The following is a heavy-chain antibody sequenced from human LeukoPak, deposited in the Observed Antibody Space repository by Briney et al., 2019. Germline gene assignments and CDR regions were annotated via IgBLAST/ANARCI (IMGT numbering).Heavy chain of an antibody. D-gene: IGHD6-13*01. CDR2: IIYNGGST. Sequence: GGSLRLSCAASGFTFGDYGMNWFRQAPGKGLEWFSGIIYNGGSTFYADSVKGRFTISRDNAKNSLSLQMNSLRGEDTALYYCARVAEAAAFDSWGQGTLVTVSS. CDR3: ARVAEAAAFDS. CDR1: GFTFGDYG. V-gene: IGHV3-20*04. J-gene: IGHJ4*02.